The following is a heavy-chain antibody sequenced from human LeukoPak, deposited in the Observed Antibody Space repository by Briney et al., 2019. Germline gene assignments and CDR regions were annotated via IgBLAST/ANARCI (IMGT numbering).Heavy chain of an antibody. D-gene: IGHD4-17*01. CDR3: VRGSTVTYNMDV. J-gene: IGHJ6*03. CDR2: IGTAGDT. Sequence: GGSLRLSCAASGFSFTNYDMHWVRHPTGKGLEWVATIGTAGDTYYAGSVKGRFTISRENGKSSLYLQISSLRAGDTAVYYCVRGSTVTYNMDVWGQGTTVIVSS. V-gene: IGHV3-13*01. CDR1: GFSFTNYD.